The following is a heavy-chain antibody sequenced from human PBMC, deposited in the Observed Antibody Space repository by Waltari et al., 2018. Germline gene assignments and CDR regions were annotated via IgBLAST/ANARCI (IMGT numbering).Heavy chain of an antibody. J-gene: IGHJ4*02. CDR1: GGSISRSNW. CDR2: IYHSGST. V-gene: IGHV4-4*02. CDR3: ARAKYCSGGSCYFDY. D-gene: IGHD2-15*01. Sequence: QVQLQESGPGLVKPSGTLSLTCAVSGGSISRSNWWSWVRTPPGKGLEWIGEIYHSGSTNYNPSLKSRVTISVDKSKNQFSLKLSSVTAADTAVYYCARAKYCSGGSCYFDYWGQGTLVTVSS.